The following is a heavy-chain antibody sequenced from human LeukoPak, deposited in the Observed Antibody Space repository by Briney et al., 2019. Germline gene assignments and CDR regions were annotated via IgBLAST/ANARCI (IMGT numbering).Heavy chain of an antibody. V-gene: IGHV3-7*01. J-gene: IGHJ6*02. CDR2: IKQDGSEK. CDR1: GFTFSSYW. Sequence: GSLRLSCAASGFTFSSYWMSWVRQAPGKGLEWVANIKQDGSEKYYVDSVKGRFTISRDNAKNSLYLQMNSLRAEDTAVYYCARDSPRIVSSNPTLFYYYYGMDVWGQGTTVTVSS. CDR3: ARDSPRIVSSNPTLFYYYYGMDV. D-gene: IGHD4-11*01.